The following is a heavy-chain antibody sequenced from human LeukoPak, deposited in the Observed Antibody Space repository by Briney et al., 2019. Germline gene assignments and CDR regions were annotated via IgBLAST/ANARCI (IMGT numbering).Heavy chain of an antibody. Sequence: GGSLRLSCAASGFTFSSYSMNWVRQAPGKGLEWVSYISSSSSTIYYADSVKGRFTISRDNAKNSLYLQMNSLRAEDTAVYYCARDGGYCSSTSCYDFDYWGQGTLVTVSS. CDR1: GFTFSSYS. CDR3: ARDGGYCSSTSCYDFDY. CDR2: ISSSSSTI. V-gene: IGHV3-48*01. J-gene: IGHJ4*02. D-gene: IGHD2-2*01.